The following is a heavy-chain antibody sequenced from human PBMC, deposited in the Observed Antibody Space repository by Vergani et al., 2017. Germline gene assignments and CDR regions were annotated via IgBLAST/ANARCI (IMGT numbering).Heavy chain of an antibody. V-gene: IGHV3-23*01. CDR1: GFTFSSYA. J-gene: IGHJ4*02. CDR3: AKDLYDKKGRKVHAFDY. CDR2: ISGSGGST. Sequence: EVQLLESGGGLVQPGGSLRLSCAASGFTFSSYAMSWVRQAPGKGLEWVSAISGSGGSTYDADSVKGRFTISRDNSKNTLYLQMNSLRAEDTAVYYCAKDLYDKKGRKVHAFDYWGQGTLVTVSS. D-gene: IGHD3-22*01.